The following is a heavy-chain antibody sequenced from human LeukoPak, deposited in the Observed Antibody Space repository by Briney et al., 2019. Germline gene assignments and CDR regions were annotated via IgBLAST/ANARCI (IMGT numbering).Heavy chain of an antibody. V-gene: IGHV5-51*01. J-gene: IGHJ3*02. CDR1: GYTFTIYW. CDR3: AGGVGGYDSHAFDI. CDR2: IYPGDADT. D-gene: IGHD5-12*01. Sequence: GESLKISCKGSGYTFTIYWIAWVRRMPGKGLEWMGIIYPGDADTRYSPSFQGQVTISADKSISTAYLQWSSLKASDTAMYYCAGGVGGYDSHAFDIWGQGTMVTDSS.